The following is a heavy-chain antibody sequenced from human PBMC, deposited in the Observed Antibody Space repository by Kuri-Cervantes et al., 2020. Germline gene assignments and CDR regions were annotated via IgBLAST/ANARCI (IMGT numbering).Heavy chain of an antibody. D-gene: IGHD3-9*01. J-gene: IGHJ3*02. Sequence: GGSLRLSCAASGFTFSSYAMSWVRQAPGKGLEWVSYISSSSSTIYYADSVKGRFTISRDNAKNSLYLQMNSLRAEDTAVYYCARAWGDILTGYWGDAFDTWGQGTMVTVSS. CDR2: ISSSSSTI. V-gene: IGHV3-48*01. CDR3: ARAWGDILTGYWGDAFDT. CDR1: GFTFSSYA.